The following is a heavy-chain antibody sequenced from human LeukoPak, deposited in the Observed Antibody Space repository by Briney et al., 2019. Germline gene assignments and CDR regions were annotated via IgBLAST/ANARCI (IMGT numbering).Heavy chain of an antibody. CDR3: ARDVITLRLDYYDYYGMDV. D-gene: IGHD3-16*01. J-gene: IGHJ6*02. Sequence: GASVKVSCKASGYTFTSYGISWVRQAPGQGLEWMGWISAYNGNTNYAQKLQGRVTMTTDTSTSTAYMELRSLRSDDTAVYYCARDVITLRLDYYDYYGMDVWGQGTTVTVSS. V-gene: IGHV1-18*01. CDR2: ISAYNGNT. CDR1: GYTFTSYG.